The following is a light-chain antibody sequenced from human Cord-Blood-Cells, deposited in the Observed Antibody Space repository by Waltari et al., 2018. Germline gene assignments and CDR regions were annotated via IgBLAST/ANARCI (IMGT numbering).Light chain of an antibody. CDR3: AAWYDSLSGRV. Sequence: QSVLTQPPSASGTPGQRVTISCSGSSSNIGSNYVYWYQQRPGTAPKLLTYRNQRPSGVPDGFSGTKAGTSASLAIRRLRSEDEADYYCAAWYDSLSGRVFDGGTELTVL. CDR1: SSNIGSNY. CDR2: RN. V-gene: IGLV1-47*01. J-gene: IGLJ3*02.